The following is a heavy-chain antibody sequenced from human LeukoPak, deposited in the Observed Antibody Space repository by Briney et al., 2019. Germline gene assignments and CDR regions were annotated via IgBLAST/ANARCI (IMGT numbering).Heavy chain of an antibody. CDR3: ARGGGGYYDSSGYPLDY. J-gene: IGHJ4*02. V-gene: IGHV4-59*08. D-gene: IGHD3-22*01. CDR2: IYYSGST. CDR1: GDSISSYY. Sequence: SETLSLTCTVSGDSISSYYWNWIRQPPGKGLEWIGFIYYSGSTNYNPSLKSRVTISVDTPKNQFSLKLSSVTAADTAVYYCARGGGGYYDSSGYPLDYWGQGTLVTVSS.